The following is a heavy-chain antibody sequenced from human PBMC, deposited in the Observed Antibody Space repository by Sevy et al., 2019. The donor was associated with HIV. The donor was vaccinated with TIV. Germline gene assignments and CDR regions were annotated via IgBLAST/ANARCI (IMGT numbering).Heavy chain of an antibody. J-gene: IGHJ4*02. CDR3: AAAREYYEDSSGYLDY. CDR1: GYTLTKLS. Sequence: ASVKVSCKVSGYTLTKLSMHWVRQAPGKGLEWMGRFDPEDGETIFAQKFQGRVTMTEDTSTDTAYMELSSLRSEDTAVYYCAAAREYYEDSSGYLDYWGQGTLDTVSS. D-gene: IGHD3-22*01. V-gene: IGHV1-24*01. CDR2: FDPEDGET.